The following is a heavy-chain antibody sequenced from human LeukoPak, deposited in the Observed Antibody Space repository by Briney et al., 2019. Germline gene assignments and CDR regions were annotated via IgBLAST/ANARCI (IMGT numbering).Heavy chain of an antibody. CDR2: ITHSGST. J-gene: IGHJ5*02. D-gene: IGHD6-13*01. CDR1: GGSFSGYY. V-gene: IGHV4-34*01. Sequence: SETLSLTCAVYGGSFSGYYWSWIRQPPGKGLEWIGEITHSGSTNYNPSLKSRVTISVDTSKNQFSLKLSSVTAADTAVYYCARAPPVDMMAAAASNWFDPWGQGTLVTVSS. CDR3: ARAPPVDMMAAAASNWFDP.